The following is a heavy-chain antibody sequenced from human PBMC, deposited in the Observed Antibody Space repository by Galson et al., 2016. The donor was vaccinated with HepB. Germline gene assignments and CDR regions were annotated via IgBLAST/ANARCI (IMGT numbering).Heavy chain of an antibody. J-gene: IGHJ4*02. CDR3: AGDTHSRSRFDH. CDR2: IYADGST. D-gene: IGHD3-22*01. CDR1: GFTVSTIY. Sequence: SLRLSCAASGFTVSTIYMSWVRQAPGKGLECVSDIYADGSTDNADAVKGRFTIARDNSKNTLYLQMSSLRADDTAVYYCAGDTHSRSRFDHGGQGTLVIDSS. V-gene: IGHV3-66*01.